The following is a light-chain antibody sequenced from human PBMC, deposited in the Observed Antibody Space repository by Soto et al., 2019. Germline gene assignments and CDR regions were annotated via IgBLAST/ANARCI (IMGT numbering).Light chain of an antibody. J-gene: IGLJ2*01. CDR2: EVS. V-gene: IGLV2-11*01. CDR1: SSGVGDYNY. Sequence: QSALTQPRSVSGSPGQSVTISCTGTSSGVGDYNYVSWYQQHPGKAPKFIIYEVSKRPSGVPDRFSGSKSGNTASLTISGLQAEDQADYYCCSYAGTYTVVFGGGTQLTVL. CDR3: CSYAGTYTVV.